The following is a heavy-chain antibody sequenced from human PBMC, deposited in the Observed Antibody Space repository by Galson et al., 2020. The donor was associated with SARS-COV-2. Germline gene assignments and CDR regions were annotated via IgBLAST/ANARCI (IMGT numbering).Heavy chain of an antibody. J-gene: IGHJ3*02. CDR2: IYNSGST. D-gene: IGHD3-22*01. CDR3: ARRPDHFDSSGVIGYAFDI. Sequence: SETLSLTCTVSGSSVSTGGYYWSWIRQPPGKGLEWIGYIYNSGSTNNNPSLKSRVTISVDTSKNQFSLRLRSVTAADTAVYYCARRPDHFDSSGVIGYAFDIWGQGTMVTVSS. CDR1: GSSVSTGGYY. V-gene: IGHV4-61*08.